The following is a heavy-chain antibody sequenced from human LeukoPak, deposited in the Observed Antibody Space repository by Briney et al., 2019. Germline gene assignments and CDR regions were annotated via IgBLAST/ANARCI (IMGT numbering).Heavy chain of an antibody. J-gene: IGHJ4*02. Sequence: GGSLRLSCAASGFTFSSYSMNWVRRAPGKGLEWVSYISSSSSTIYYADSVKGRFTISRDNAKNSLYLQMNSLRAEDTAVYYCAREYCTTNNCYNWGLGYWGQGTLVTLSS. CDR2: ISSSSSTI. V-gene: IGHV3-48*04. D-gene: IGHD2-2*02. CDR3: AREYCTTNNCYNWGLGY. CDR1: GFTFSSYS.